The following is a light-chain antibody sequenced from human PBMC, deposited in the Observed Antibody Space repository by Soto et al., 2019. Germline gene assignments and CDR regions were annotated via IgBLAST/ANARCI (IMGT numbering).Light chain of an antibody. Sequence: QPVLTQPASVSGSPGQSITVSCTGTSTDVGRYNLVSWYQQHPGKAPKLIIYEGSKRPSGVSNRFSGSKSGNTASLTISGRQAEDEADYYCCSYAGSRTFIFGGGTKLTVL. CDR3: CSYAGSRTFI. V-gene: IGLV2-23*01. CDR2: EGS. J-gene: IGLJ2*01. CDR1: STDVGRYNL.